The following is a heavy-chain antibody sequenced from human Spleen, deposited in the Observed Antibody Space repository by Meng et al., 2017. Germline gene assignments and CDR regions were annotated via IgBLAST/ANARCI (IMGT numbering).Heavy chain of an antibody. CDR1: GFYFNNAW. J-gene: IGHJ4*02. CDR3: TWDDKAVPDY. D-gene: IGHD1-26*01. Sequence: EVDLVESGGDLVKPGGSLRLSCAASGFYFNNAWMSWVRQAPGKGLEWVGRIKSNTDGGTAEYAAPVTGRFTISRDDSKSTLYLQMSGLRIDDTGVYYCTWDDKAVPDYWGQGTLVTVSS. CDR2: IKSNTDGGTA. V-gene: IGHV3-15*01.